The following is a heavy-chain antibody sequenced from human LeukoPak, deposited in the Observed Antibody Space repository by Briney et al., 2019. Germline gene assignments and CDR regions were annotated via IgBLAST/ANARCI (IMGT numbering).Heavy chain of an antibody. CDR1: GGSISSYY. V-gene: IGHV4-4*07. Sequence: SENLSLTCTVSGGSISSYYWTWIRQPAGKGLEWIGRIYTSGSTNYNPSLKSRVTMSVDTSKNQFSLKLSSVTAADTAVYYCARGTEIPNYYYYGMDVWGQGTTVTVSS. J-gene: IGHJ6*02. D-gene: IGHD5-24*01. CDR2: IYTSGST. CDR3: ARGTEIPNYYYYGMDV.